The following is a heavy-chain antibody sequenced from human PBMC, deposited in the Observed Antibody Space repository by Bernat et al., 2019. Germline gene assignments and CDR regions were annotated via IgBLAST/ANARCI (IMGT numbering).Heavy chain of an antibody. CDR1: GFTFSSYA. Sequence: QVQLVESGGDVVQPGRSLRLSCAASGFTFSSYAMHWVRQAPGKGLEWVAVISYDGSNKYYADSVKGRFTISRDNSKNTLYLQMNSLRAEDTAVYYCARDSAYTYAVWGQGTLVTVSS. D-gene: IGHD3-10*01. CDR2: ISYDGSNK. J-gene: IGHJ4*02. V-gene: IGHV3-30*01. CDR3: ARDSAYTYAV.